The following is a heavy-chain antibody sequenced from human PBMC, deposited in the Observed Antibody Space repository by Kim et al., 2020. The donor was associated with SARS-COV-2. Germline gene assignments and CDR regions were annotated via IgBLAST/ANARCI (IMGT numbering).Heavy chain of an antibody. Sequence: GGSLRLSCAASGFTFSSYAMSWVRQAPGKGLEWVSAISGSGGSTYYADSVKGRFTISRDNSKNTLYLQMNSLRAEDTAVYYCANDQALGRVRATGYWGQGTLVTVSS. V-gene: IGHV3-23*01. CDR3: ANDQALGRVRATGY. CDR2: ISGSGGST. D-gene: IGHD1-26*01. J-gene: IGHJ4*02. CDR1: GFTFSSYA.